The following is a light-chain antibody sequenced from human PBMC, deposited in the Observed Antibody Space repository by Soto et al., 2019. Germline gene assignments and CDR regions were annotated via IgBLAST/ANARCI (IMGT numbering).Light chain of an antibody. CDR3: QQYDNWPPWT. Sequence: IVMTQSPATLSVSPGESATLFCRASQSIRTNLAWYQQSPGQAPRLLIYGASSRATGVPRRFSGSGSGTEFTLTISSLQSEDFAVYFCQQYDNWPPWTFGQGTKVDI. V-gene: IGKV3-15*01. CDR2: GAS. J-gene: IGKJ1*01. CDR1: QSIRTN.